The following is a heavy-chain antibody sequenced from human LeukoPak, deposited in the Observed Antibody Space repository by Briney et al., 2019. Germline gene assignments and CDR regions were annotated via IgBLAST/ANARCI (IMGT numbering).Heavy chain of an antibody. D-gene: IGHD2-2*01. CDR3: ARLSQRCSSTSCWGFDP. CDR1: GGTFSSYA. V-gene: IGHV1-69*01. CDR2: IIPIFGTA. J-gene: IGHJ5*02. Sequence: ASVKVSCKASGGTFSSYAISWVRQAPGQGLEWMGGIIPIFGTANYAQKFQGRVTITADESTSTAYMELSSLRSEDTAVYYCARLSQRCSSTSCWGFDPRGQGTLVTVSS.